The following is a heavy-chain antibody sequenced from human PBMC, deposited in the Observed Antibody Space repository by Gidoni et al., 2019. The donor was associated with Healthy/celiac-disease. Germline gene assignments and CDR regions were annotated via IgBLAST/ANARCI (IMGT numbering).Heavy chain of an antibody. CDR3: ASAGGNYYDSSGYQGGDY. CDR2: ISSRSSTI. D-gene: IGHD3-22*01. V-gene: IGHV3-48*01. CDR1: GFTFSSYR. Sequence: EVQLVESGGAWVQPGGPLRLACAASGFTFSSYRLNWFRKAPGKGLECVSYISSRSSTIYYADSVKGRFTISRDNAKHSLYLQMTSLRAEDTAVYYCASAGGNYYDSSGYQGGDYWGQGTLVTVSS. J-gene: IGHJ4*02.